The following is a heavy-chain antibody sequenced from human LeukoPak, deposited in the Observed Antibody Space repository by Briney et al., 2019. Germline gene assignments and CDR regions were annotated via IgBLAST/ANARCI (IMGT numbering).Heavy chain of an antibody. J-gene: IGHJ4*02. D-gene: IGHD5-24*01. V-gene: IGHV3-33*01. CDR3: AREMAATETFDY. CDR2: IWDDGSIT. CDR1: GFTFSTYA. Sequence: GRSLRLSCEASGFTFSTYAMHWVRQAPGKGLEWVAIIWDDGSITHYGDPVKGRFTISRDNSKNTLFLQMSSLRAEDTAVYYCAREMAATETFDYWGQGTLVTVSS.